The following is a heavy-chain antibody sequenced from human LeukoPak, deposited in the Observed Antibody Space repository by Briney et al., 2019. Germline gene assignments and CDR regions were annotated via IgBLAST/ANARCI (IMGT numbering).Heavy chain of an antibody. J-gene: IGHJ4*02. CDR1: GFTFSNYN. Sequence: GGSLRLSCAASGFTFSNYNMNWVRQAPGKGLEWVSSIRSSTTYVYYADSVKGRFTISRDNAKNSLYLQMNSLRAEDTAVYYCVREWKTGDNRRFDYWGQGTLVTVSS. CDR3: VREWKTGDNRRFDY. V-gene: IGHV3-21*01. D-gene: IGHD1-14*01. CDR2: IRSSTTYV.